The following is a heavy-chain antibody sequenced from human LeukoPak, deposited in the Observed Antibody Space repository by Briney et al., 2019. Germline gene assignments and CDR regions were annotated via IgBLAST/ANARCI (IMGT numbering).Heavy chain of an antibody. CDR3: ASRSSAAAGHYWGAFDI. Sequence: PSETLSLTCSVSGGSISNYYWSWMRQPAGKGLEWIGQIYASGSTNYNPSLKSRVTMSVDTSKSQFSLKLTSVTAADTAVYYCASRSSAAAGHYWGAFDIWGRGTMVTVSS. J-gene: IGHJ3*02. D-gene: IGHD6-13*01. V-gene: IGHV4-4*07. CDR1: GGSISNYY. CDR2: IYASGST.